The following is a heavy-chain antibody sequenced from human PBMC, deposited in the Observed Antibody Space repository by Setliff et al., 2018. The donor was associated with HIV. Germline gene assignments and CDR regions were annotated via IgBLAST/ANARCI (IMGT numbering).Heavy chain of an antibody. Sequence: LSLTCAVYGESFSAYYWSWVRQAPGKGLEWVSYISSSDSTIYYADFVKGRFTISRDNAKNSLYLQMNSLRAEDTAVYYCARNARDVRRVIGYLDYYYYMDVWGKGTTVTVSS. CDR1: GESFSAYY. CDR2: ISSSDSTI. J-gene: IGHJ6*03. CDR3: ARNARDVRRVIGYLDYYYYMDV. D-gene: IGHD3-10*01. V-gene: IGHV3-11*04.